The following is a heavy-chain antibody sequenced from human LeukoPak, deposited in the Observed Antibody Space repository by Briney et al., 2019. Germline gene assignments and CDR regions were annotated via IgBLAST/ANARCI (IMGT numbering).Heavy chain of an antibody. CDR3: ARVIMRWLVLDY. V-gene: IGHV4-39*07. CDR1: GGSISSSSYY. D-gene: IGHD6-19*01. Sequence: SETLSLTCTVSGGSISSSSYYWGWIRQPPGKGLEWIGSIYYSGSTYYNPSLKSRVTISVDTSKNQFSLKLSSVTAADTAVYYCARVIMRWLVLDYWGQGTLVTVSS. J-gene: IGHJ4*02. CDR2: IYYSGST.